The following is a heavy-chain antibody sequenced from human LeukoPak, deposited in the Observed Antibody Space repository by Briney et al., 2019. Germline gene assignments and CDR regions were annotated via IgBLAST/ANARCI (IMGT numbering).Heavy chain of an antibody. CDR3: ARSYYYDSSGYQANYFDY. Sequence: GASVKVSCKASGYTFTGYFMHWVRQAPGQGLEWMGWINPNSGNTGYAQKFQGRVTMTRNTSISTAYMELSSLRSDDTAVYYCARSYYYDSSGYQANYFDYWGQGTLVTVSS. J-gene: IGHJ4*02. D-gene: IGHD3-22*01. V-gene: IGHV1-8*02. CDR2: INPNSGNT. CDR1: GYTFTGYF.